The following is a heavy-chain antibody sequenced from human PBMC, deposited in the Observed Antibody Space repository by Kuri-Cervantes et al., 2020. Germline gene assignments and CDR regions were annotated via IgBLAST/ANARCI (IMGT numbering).Heavy chain of an antibody. CDR1: GFTFSSYA. CDR3: AKDVLVVVAATGASTPDY. J-gene: IGHJ4*02. CDR2: ISGSGGST. V-gene: IGHV3-23*01. D-gene: IGHD2-15*01. Sequence: GSLRLSCAASGFTFSSYAMSWVRQAPGKGLEWVSAISGSGGSTYYADSVKGRFTISRDNSKNTLYLQISSLRAEDTAVYYCAKDVLVVVAATGASTPDYWGQGTLVTVSS.